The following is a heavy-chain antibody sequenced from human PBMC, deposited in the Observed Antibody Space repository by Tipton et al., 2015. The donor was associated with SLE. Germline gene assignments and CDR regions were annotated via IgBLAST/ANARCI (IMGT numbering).Heavy chain of an antibody. D-gene: IGHD3-10*01. CDR3: AKDRVISSGLPKAYYYYMDV. J-gene: IGHJ6*03. V-gene: IGHV4-4*07. CDR1: GGSIRNYY. CDR2: LYPSGGT. Sequence: TLSLTCTVSGGSIRNYYWSWIRQPAGKGLEWIGRLYPSGGTNYNPSLKSRVTISLDTSKNHFSLNFSSVTAADTAVYYCAKDRVISSGLPKAYYYYMDVWGKGTTVTISS.